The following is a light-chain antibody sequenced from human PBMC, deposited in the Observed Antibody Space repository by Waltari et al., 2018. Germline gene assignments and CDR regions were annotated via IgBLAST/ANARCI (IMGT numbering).Light chain of an antibody. V-gene: IGKV3-20*01. CDR1: QSISRY. Sequence: EIMLTQSPGTLSLSPGERATLSCRASQSISRYLAWYQHKPGQAPRLLIYDASSRATGIPDRFSGSGSGTDFSLTISRLEPEDFAVYYCQKYGSIPATFGQGTNVEIK. J-gene: IGKJ1*01. CDR3: QKYGSIPAT. CDR2: DAS.